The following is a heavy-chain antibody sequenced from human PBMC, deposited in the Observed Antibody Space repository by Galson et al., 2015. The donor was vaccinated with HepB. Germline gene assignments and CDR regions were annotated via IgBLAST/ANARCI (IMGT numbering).Heavy chain of an antibody. Sequence: SVKVSSKASGGTFSSYALSWVRQAPGHGFEWMGGIIPVFGRTDYAQKFQGRVTITADKSTSTTYIELGSLRSEDTAVYYCARSWLSAHPPHFYYGLDVWGQGTTVTVSS. D-gene: IGHD5-24*01. CDR1: GGTFSSYA. CDR3: ARSWLSAHPPHFYYGLDV. V-gene: IGHV1-69*06. CDR2: IIPVFGRT. J-gene: IGHJ6*02.